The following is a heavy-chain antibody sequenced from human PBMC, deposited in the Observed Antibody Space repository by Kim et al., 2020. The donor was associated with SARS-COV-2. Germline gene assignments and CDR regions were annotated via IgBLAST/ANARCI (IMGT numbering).Heavy chain of an antibody. CDR2: IRSKAYGGTT. CDR1: GFTFGDYA. J-gene: IGHJ6*03. D-gene: IGHD6-19*01. CDR3: TRDVYSSGWDAYYYYYYMDV. V-gene: IGHV3-49*03. Sequence: GGSLRLSCTASGFTFGDYAMSWFRQAPGKGLEWVGFIRSKAYGGTTEYAASVKGRFTISRDDSKSIAYLQMNSLKTEDTAVYYCTRDVYSSGWDAYYYYYYMDVWGKGTTVTVSS.